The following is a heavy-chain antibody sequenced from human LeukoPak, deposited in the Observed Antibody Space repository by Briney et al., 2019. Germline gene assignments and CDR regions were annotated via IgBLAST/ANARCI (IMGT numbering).Heavy chain of an antibody. CDR1: GFTFSGAA. D-gene: IGHD3-16*01. Sequence: PGGSLRLSCAASGFTFSGAAMHWVRQASGKGLEWVGRIRSKANSYATEYVESVKGKFTISRDDSKNTAYLQMNSLKTEDTAVYYCTSPGSDGVSTFFHWGQGTLVTVSS. CDR3: TSPGSDGVSTFFH. J-gene: IGHJ4*02. V-gene: IGHV3-73*01. CDR2: IRSKANSYAT.